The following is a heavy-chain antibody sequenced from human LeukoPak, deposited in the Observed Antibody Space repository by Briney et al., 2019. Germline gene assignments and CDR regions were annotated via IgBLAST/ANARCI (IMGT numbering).Heavy chain of an antibody. Sequence: GSVKASCKASGYTFTSYGISWVRQAPGQGLEWMGWISAYNGNTNYAQKLQGRVTMTTDTSTSTAYMELRSLRSDDTAVYYCARDGVVAANYGMGVWGQGTTVTVSS. J-gene: IGHJ6*02. V-gene: IGHV1-18*01. CDR2: ISAYNGNT. CDR3: ARDGVVAANYGMGV. CDR1: GYTFTSYG. D-gene: IGHD2-15*01.